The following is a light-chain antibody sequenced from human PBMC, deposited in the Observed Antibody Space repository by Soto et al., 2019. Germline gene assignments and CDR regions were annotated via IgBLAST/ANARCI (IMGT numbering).Light chain of an antibody. J-gene: IGLJ2*01. Sequence: QSVLTQPPSASGTPGQRVTISCSGSRSNVGINTVNWYQQLPGTAPKLLIYSNNQRPSGVPDRFSGSKSGNTASLTISGLQAEDEADYYCSSFTNNNTPHVVFGGGTKLTVL. CDR3: SSFTNNNTPHVV. CDR1: RSNVGINT. CDR2: SNN. V-gene: IGLV1-44*01.